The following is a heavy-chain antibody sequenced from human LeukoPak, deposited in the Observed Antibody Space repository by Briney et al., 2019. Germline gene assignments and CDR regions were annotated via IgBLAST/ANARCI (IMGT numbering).Heavy chain of an antibody. D-gene: IGHD3-16*01. J-gene: IGHJ4*02. V-gene: IGHV3-48*01. CDR2: LSSSSNTI. CDR1: GFTFSNYN. CDR3: AKTLSDDYVWGPHDY. Sequence: PGGSLRLSCAASGFTFSNYNMDWVRQAPGKGLEWVSYLSSSSNTIYYADSVKGRFTISRDDSKNTLYLQMNSLRAEDTAVYYCAKTLSDDYVWGPHDYWGQGTLVTVSS.